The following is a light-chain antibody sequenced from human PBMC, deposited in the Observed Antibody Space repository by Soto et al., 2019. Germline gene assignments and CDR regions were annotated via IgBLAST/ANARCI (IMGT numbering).Light chain of an antibody. CDR3: SSYAGSNNWV. Sequence: ALTQPPSASGSPGQSVTISCTGTSSDVGDYNYVSWYQQHPGKAPKLMIYEVSKRPSGVPDRFSGSKSGNTASLTVSGLQAEDEADYYCSSYAGSNNWVFGGGTKLTVL. V-gene: IGLV2-8*01. CDR2: EVS. J-gene: IGLJ3*02. CDR1: SSDVGDYNY.